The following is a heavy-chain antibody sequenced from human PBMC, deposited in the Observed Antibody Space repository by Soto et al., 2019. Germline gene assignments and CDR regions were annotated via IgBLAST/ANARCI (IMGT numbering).Heavy chain of an antibody. CDR3: ARVGYCSSTPCWHIGYFEY. J-gene: IGHJ4*02. V-gene: IGHV4-59*01. CDR1: GXXXXXXY. Sequence: SEXLSLTCTXSGXXXXXXYWTWIRXXXGKGXEWVGYIFSSGSTNYNPSLKSRVTISVDTSENQFSLKLTSVTAADTAVYYCARVGYCSSTPCWHIGYFEYWGQGTLVTVSS. D-gene: IGHD2-2*01. CDR2: IFSSGST.